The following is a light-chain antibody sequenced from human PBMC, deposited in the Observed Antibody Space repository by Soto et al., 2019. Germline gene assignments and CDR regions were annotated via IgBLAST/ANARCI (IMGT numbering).Light chain of an antibody. CDR3: QQRSNWPS. J-gene: IGKJ4*01. Sequence: ESVLTQSPATLSLSPGQRATPSCRASQRVSSYLAWYQQKPGQAPRLLIYDASNRAPGIPARFSGSGSGTDFTLTISSLEPEDFAVYYCQQRSNWPSFGGGTKVEIK. CDR2: DAS. V-gene: IGKV3-11*01. CDR1: QRVSSY.